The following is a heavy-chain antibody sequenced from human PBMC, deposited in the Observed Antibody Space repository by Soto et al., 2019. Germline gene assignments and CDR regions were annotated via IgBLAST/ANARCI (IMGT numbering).Heavy chain of an antibody. CDR2: IYFNGNT. Sequence: KLSDTLAVQGTFSAASVSKYSCTWIRQPPGKGLEWIGYIYFNGNTKYNPSLEGRLTISIDTSKKEFSLKLTSVTAADAAVYYCASVTFGGIVLAHWGQGTLVTVSS. D-gene: IGHD3-16*01. J-gene: IGHJ4*02. CDR3: ASVTFGGIVLAH. CDR1: AASVSKYS. V-gene: IGHV4-59*02.